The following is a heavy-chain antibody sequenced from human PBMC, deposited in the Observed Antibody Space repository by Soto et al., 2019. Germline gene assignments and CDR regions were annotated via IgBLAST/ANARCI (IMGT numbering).Heavy chain of an antibody. Sequence: QVQLVESGGGVVQPGRSLRLSCAASGFTFSTYAIHWVRQAPGKGLEWVAVISYDGSNKYYADSVKGRFTISRDNSKNPLYLQMNSLRAEDTAVYYCARSEDTAMTYYYFDYWGQGTLVTVSS. J-gene: IGHJ4*01. CDR3: ARSEDTAMTYYYFDY. CDR2: ISYDGSNK. D-gene: IGHD5-18*01. CDR1: GFTFSTYA. V-gene: IGHV3-30-3*01.